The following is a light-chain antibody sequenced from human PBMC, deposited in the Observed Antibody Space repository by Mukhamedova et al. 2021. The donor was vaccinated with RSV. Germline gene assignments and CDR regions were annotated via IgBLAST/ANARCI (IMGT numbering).Light chain of an antibody. V-gene: IGKV1-27*01. J-gene: IGKJ4*01. CDR2: GAS. CDR3: QQYNVAPIT. Sequence: WYQRRVHGKAPDLLIYGASVLESGVSSRFSGSGSGTDFTLTISSLQPEDVATYYCQQYNVAPITFGGGTKVEI.